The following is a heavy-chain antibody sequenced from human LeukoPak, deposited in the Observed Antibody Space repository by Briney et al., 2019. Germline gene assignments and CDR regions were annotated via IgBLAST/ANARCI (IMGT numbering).Heavy chain of an antibody. J-gene: IGHJ4*02. CDR3: ARHSPGTTKDY. CDR2: IYYSGST. D-gene: IGHD1-1*01. Sequence: SETPSLTCTVSGGSISSYYWSCIRQPPGKGLEWIGYIYYSGSTNYNPSLKSRVTISVDTSKNQFSLNLSSVTAADTAVYYCARHSPGTTKDYWGQGTLVTVSS. V-gene: IGHV4-59*08. CDR1: GGSISSYY.